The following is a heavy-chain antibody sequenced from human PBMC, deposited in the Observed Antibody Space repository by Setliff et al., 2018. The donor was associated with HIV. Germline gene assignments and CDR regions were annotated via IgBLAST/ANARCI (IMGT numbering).Heavy chain of an antibody. J-gene: IGHJ6*03. CDR1: GDSISRSSYY. CDR3: ARRTAPPSGFYSHYYFDV. V-gene: IGHV4-39*01. D-gene: IGHD6-6*01. Sequence: SETLSLTCTVSGDSISRSSYYWGWIRQPPGKGLEWIGNIYYIGITNYYPSLESRVTISVDTSKNQFSLKVNSVTAADTAVYYCARRTAPPSGFYSHYYFDVWGKGTTVTVSS. CDR2: IYYIGIT.